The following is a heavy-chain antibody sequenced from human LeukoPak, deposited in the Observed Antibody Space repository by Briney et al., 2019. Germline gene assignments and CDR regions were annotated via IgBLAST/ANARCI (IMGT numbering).Heavy chain of an antibody. CDR2: IYSGGTT. CDR3: ARGGEDSQLWFEPKQYYFDY. J-gene: IGHJ4*02. Sequence: GGSLRLSCAASGFIVSSNYMNWVRQPPGKGLEGVSIIYSGGTTYYADSVKGRFTISRDDSKNTLFLQMNNLRAEDTAVYYCARGGEDSQLWFEPKQYYFDYWGQGTLVTVSS. V-gene: IGHV3-53*01. D-gene: IGHD5-18*01. CDR1: GFIVSSNY.